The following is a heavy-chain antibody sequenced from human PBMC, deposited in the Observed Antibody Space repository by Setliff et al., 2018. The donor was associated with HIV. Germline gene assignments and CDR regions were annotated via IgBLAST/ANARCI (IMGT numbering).Heavy chain of an antibody. D-gene: IGHD1-26*01. V-gene: IGHV3-7*03. CDR2: VKQDGSDK. J-gene: IGHJ4*02. CDR1: GFTFTNYA. CDR3: VRDPIEGYPDYFDY. Sequence: GGSLRLSCAASGFTFTNYAMSWVRQAPGKGLEWVANVKQDGSDKYYVDSVKGRFTISRDNSKNTLFLQMNSLRPEGTATYYCVRDPIEGYPDYFDYWGQGTLVTVSS.